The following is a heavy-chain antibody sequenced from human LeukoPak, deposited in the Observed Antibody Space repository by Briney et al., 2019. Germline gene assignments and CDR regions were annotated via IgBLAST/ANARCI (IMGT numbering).Heavy chain of an antibody. CDR2: IIPIFGTA. D-gene: IGHD4-11*01. J-gene: IGHJ4*02. Sequence: ASVKVSCKASGGTFSSYAISWARQAPGQGLEWMGGIIPIFGTANYAQKFQGRVTITTDESTSTAYMELSSLRSEDTAVYYCARVRDSILDYWGQGTLVTVSS. V-gene: IGHV1-69*05. CDR3: ARVRDSILDY. CDR1: GGTFSSYA.